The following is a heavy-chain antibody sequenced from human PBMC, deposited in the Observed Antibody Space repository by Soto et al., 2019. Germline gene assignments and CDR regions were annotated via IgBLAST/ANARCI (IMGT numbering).Heavy chain of an antibody. CDR3: VKDGDSISRNKPLDY. D-gene: IGHD3-22*01. CDR1: GFTFTSYA. CDR2: ISVSGDST. J-gene: IGHJ4*02. V-gene: IGHV3-23*01. Sequence: PWGSLIVACASSGFTFTSYAMDWVRQAPGKGLEWVSSISVSGDSTFYADSVKGRFTISIDNSRNTLHLQMNSLRAEDTSVYYCVKDGDSISRNKPLDYWGQGTLVTVSS.